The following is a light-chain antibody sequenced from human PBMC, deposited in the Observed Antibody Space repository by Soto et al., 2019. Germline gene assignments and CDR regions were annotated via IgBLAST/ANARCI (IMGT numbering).Light chain of an antibody. CDR1: QSISSW. J-gene: IGKJ3*01. CDR2: KAS. V-gene: IGKV1-5*03. Sequence: DIQMTQSPSTLSASVGDRVTITCRASQSISSWLAWYQQKPGKAPKLLIYKASSLESGVPLRFSGSGSGTEFTLTISSLQPDDFATYYCQQYSTYQFTFGPGTKVDIK. CDR3: QQYSTYQFT.